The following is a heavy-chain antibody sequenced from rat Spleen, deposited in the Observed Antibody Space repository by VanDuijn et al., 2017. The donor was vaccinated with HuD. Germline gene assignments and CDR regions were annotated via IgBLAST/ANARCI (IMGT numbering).Heavy chain of an antibody. J-gene: IGHJ2*01. Sequence: EVQLVESGGGLVQPGRSMKLSCAALGFTFSSFAMAWVRQAPTKGLEWVASISPSGVTYYRDSVKGRFTVSRENAKSTLYLQMDSLRSEDTASYYCVRHGYTRYYFDYWGQGVMVTVSS. CDR1: GFTFSSFA. CDR3: VRHGYTRYYFDY. CDR2: ISPSGVT. D-gene: IGHD1-9*01. V-gene: IGHV5-25*01.